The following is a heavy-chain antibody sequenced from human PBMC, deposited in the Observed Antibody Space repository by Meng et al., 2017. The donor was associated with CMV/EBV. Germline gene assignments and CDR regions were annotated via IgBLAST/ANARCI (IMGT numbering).Heavy chain of an antibody. CDR1: GGSISSYY. V-gene: IGHV4-59*01. CDR2: IYYSGST. CDR3: ARERVLYYDILTGWLGYYGMDV. D-gene: IGHD3-9*01. Sequence: SETLSLTCTVSGGSISSYYWSWIRQPPGKGLEWIGYIYYSGSTNYNPSLKSRVTISVDTSKNQFSLKLSSVTAADTAVYYCARERVLYYDILTGWLGYYGMDVWGQGTTVTRLL. J-gene: IGHJ6*02.